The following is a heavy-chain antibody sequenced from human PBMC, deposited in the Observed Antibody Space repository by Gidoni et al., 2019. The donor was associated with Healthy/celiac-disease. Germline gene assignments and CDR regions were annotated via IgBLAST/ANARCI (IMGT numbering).Heavy chain of an antibody. V-gene: IGHV3-30-3*01. J-gene: IGHJ6*03. CDR1: GFTFSSYA. Sequence: QVQLVASGGGVVQPGRSLRLSCAASGFTFSSYAMHWVRPAHGKGLEWVAVISYDGSNKYYADSVKGRFTISRDNSKNTLYLQMNSLRAEDTAVYYCARGSVDTATYSVPGRRIPTEKRYMDVWGKGTTVTVSS. CDR3: ARGSVDTATYSVPGRRIPTEKRYMDV. D-gene: IGHD5-18*01. CDR2: ISYDGSNK.